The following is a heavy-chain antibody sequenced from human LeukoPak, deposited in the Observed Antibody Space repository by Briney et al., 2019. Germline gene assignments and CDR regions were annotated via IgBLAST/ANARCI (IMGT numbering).Heavy chain of an antibody. CDR3: ARGLGIDY. V-gene: IGHV3-30*03. D-gene: IGHD7-27*01. Sequence: GGSLRLSCAASGISFSFSSYGMHWVRQAPGKGLEWVAVISYDGSNKYYADSVKGRFTISRDNSKKTVYLQMNSLRVEDTAVYYCARGLGIDYWGQGTLVTVSS. J-gene: IGHJ4*02. CDR2: ISYDGSNK. CDR1: GISFSFSSYG.